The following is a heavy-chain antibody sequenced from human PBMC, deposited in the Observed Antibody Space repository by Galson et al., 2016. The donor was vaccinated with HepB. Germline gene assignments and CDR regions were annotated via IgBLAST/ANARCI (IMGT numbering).Heavy chain of an antibody. CDR2: ISISGSTV. J-gene: IGHJ4*02. D-gene: IGHD3-22*01. Sequence: SLRLSCAGSGFTFSRYNMNWVRQAPGKRLEWLADISISGSTVYYADSVKGRFTISRDNDKNSVYLQMDSLRDEDTAVYYCAREADFYDSTGYFPPFAYWGQGILVTVSS. V-gene: IGHV3-48*03. CDR3: AREADFYDSTGYFPPFAY. CDR1: GFTFSRYN.